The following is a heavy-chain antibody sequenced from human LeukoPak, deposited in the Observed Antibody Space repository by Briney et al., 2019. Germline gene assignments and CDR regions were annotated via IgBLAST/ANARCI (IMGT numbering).Heavy chain of an antibody. CDR1: GFTFRSYG. J-gene: IGHJ4*02. V-gene: IGHV3-48*04. Sequence: GGSLRLSCAVSGFTFRSYGMHWVRQAPGKGLEWVSYISSSSSSLYYADSVKGRFTISRDNAKNSLYLQMNSLSVEDTAVYHCGVSGGSSPGYWGQGTPVTVSS. CDR3: GVSGGSSPGY. CDR2: ISSSSSSL. D-gene: IGHD2-15*01.